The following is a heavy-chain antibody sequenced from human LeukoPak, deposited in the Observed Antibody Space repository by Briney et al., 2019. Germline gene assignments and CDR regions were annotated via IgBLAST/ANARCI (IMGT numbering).Heavy chain of an antibody. CDR2: INPNSGGT. V-gene: IGHV1-2*02. J-gene: IGHJ4*02. D-gene: IGHD3-10*01. Sequence: GASVKVSCKASGYTFTGYYKHWVRQAPGQGLEWMGWINPNSGGTNFAQKFQGRVTMTRDTSISTAYMELSRLRSDDTAVYYCARDPYYYASGSYVDYWGQGTLVTVSS. CDR3: ARDPYYYASGSYVDY. CDR1: GYTFTGYY.